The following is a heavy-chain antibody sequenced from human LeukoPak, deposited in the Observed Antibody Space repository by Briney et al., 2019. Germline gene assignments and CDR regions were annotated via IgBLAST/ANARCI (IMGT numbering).Heavy chain of an antibody. Sequence: SETLSLTCTVSGGSISSYYWSWIRQPPGKGLEWIGYIYYSGSTNYNPSLKSRVTISVDTSKNQFSLKLSSVTAADTAVYYCARRRAIDWNYYGMDVWGQGTTVTVSS. CDR3: ARRRAIDWNYYGMDV. CDR1: GGSISSYY. CDR2: IYYSGST. J-gene: IGHJ6*02. D-gene: IGHD1-1*01. V-gene: IGHV4-59*08.